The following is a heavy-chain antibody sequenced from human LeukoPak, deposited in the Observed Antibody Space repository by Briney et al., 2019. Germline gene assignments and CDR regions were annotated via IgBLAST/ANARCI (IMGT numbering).Heavy chain of an antibody. CDR2: IYYSGST. Sequence: SETLSLTCTVSGGFISSYYWSWIRQPPGKGLEWIGYIYYSGSTNYNPSLKSRVTISADTSKNQFSLKLSSVTAADTAVYYCAGGSSYYSYMDVWGKGTTVTVSS. CDR3: AGGSSYYSYMDV. V-gene: IGHV4-59*01. D-gene: IGHD2-15*01. CDR1: GGFISSYY. J-gene: IGHJ6*03.